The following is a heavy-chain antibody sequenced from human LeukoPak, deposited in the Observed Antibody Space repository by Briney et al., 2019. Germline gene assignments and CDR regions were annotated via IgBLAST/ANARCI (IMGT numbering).Heavy chain of an antibody. D-gene: IGHD5-24*01. CDR3: ARVGGYNSPFVY. CDR2: IYYSGST. V-gene: IGHV4-59*01. CDR1: GGSISSYY. Sequence: SETLSLTCTVSGGSISSYYWSWIRQPPGKGLEWIGYIYYSGSTNYNPSLRSRVTISVDTSKNQFSLKLSPVTAADTAVYYCARVGGYNSPFVYWGQGTLVTVSS. J-gene: IGHJ4*02.